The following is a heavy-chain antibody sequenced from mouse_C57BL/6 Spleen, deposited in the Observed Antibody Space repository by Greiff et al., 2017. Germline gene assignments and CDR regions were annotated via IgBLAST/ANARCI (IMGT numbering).Heavy chain of an antibody. CDR1: GYSITSGYY. J-gene: IGHJ4*01. CDR3: AIDGSSYDAMDY. CDR2: ISYDGSN. Sequence: EESGPGLVKPSQSLSLTCSVTGYSITSGYYWNWIRQFPGNKLEWMGYISYDGSNNYNPSLKNRISITRDTSKNQFFLKLNSVTTEDTATYYCAIDGSSYDAMDYWGQGTSVTVSS. D-gene: IGHD1-1*01. V-gene: IGHV3-6*01.